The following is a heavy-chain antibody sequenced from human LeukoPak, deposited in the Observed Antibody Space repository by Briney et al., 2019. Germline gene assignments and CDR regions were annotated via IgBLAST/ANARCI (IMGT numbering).Heavy chain of an antibody. CDR1: GGSFSGYY. Sequence: PSETLSLTCAVYGGSFSGYYWSWIRQPPGKGLEWIGEINRHGRTNYSPSLKSRVSISVDTSKNQFSLTLTSLTAADTAVYYCARGGATPMVFRYWGQGTLVTVSS. V-gene: IGHV4-34*01. CDR3: ARGGATPMVFRY. J-gene: IGHJ4*02. CDR2: INRHGRT. D-gene: IGHD5-18*01.